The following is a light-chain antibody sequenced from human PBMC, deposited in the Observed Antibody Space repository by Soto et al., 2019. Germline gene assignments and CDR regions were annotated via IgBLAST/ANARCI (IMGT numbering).Light chain of an antibody. CDR1: QNIDNY. Sequence: DIQMTQSPSSLSASLGDRVTITCRASQNIDNYLNWYQQKPGKAPKLLIYATSTLQSGVPSRFSGSGSGTEFTLTISSLXAEDFATYFCQESYTTPAVSFGGGTKVDIK. V-gene: IGKV1-39*01. J-gene: IGKJ4*01. CDR2: ATS. CDR3: QESYTTPAVS.